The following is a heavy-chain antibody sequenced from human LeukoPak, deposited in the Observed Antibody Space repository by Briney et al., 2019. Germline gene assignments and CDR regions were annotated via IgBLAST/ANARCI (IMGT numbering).Heavy chain of an antibody. CDR2: IYHSGST. Sequence: NPSQTLSLACTVSGGSISSGGYYWSRIRQPPGKGMEWIGYIYHSGSTYYNPSLKSRVTISVDRSKNQFSLKLSSVTAADTAVYYCAREAVPAAIRHFDYWGQGTLVTVSS. V-gene: IGHV4-30-2*01. CDR3: AREAVPAAIRHFDY. J-gene: IGHJ4*02. D-gene: IGHD2-2*01. CDR1: GGSISSGGYY.